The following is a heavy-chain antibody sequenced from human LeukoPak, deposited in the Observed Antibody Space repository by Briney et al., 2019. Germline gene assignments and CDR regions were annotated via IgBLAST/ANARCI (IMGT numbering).Heavy chain of an antibody. CDR3: ARAVSMQIWWETVFDP. D-gene: IGHD1-26*01. J-gene: IGHJ5*02. V-gene: IGHV4-31*03. CDR1: GGSMTSGNYY. Sequence: SETLSLTCTVSGGSMTSGNYYWTWIRQRPGRGLEWIGHTFYTGSTYYNPSLKNRLSTSVDTSKNQFSLNLTSVTAADTAVYFCARAVSMQIWWETVFDPWGQGTQVTVSS. CDR2: TFYTGST.